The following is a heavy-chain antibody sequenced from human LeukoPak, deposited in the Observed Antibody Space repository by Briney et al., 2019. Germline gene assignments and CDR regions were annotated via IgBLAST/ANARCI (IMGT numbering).Heavy chain of an antibody. CDR3: AKDVVPDSGWDLDY. CDR1: GFPFSTYS. J-gene: IGHJ4*02. Sequence: QAGGSLRLSCAASGFPFSTYSMTWVRQGPGKGLEWVSSIYPSGDSTFYADSVKDRFTISRENSKNTLYLQMSSLRTEDTAIYYCAKDVVPDSGWDLDYWGQGTLVTVSS. D-gene: IGHD6-19*01. CDR2: IYPSGDST. V-gene: IGHV3-23*01.